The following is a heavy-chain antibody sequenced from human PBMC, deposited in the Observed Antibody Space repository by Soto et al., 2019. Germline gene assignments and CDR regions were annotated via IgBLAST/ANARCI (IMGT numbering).Heavy chain of an antibody. CDR2: ISGGGNDR. Sequence: VQLRESGGSLVQPGGSLTLSCAASGFPFSSYAMSWVRQTPEKGLEWVAGISGGGNDRYYADFVQGRFTFSRDNSRNILYLQMNSLRADDTAMYFCARSPFMVAPDNEPFDYWGQGTLVTVSS. D-gene: IGHD5-12*01. CDR1: GFPFSSYA. J-gene: IGHJ4*02. CDR3: ARSPFMVAPDNEPFDY. V-gene: IGHV3-23*01.